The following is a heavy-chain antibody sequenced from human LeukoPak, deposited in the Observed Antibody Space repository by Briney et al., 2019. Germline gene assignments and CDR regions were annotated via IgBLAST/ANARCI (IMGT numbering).Heavy chain of an antibody. V-gene: IGHV3-20*04. D-gene: IGHD6-13*01. CDR3: ARAAGYSSNWYEY. CDR2: INWNGDKI. CDR1: GFSFDDYG. J-gene: IGHJ4*02. Sequence: GGSLRLSCAASGFSFDDYGMSWVRQAPGKGLEWVSGINWNGDKIGYADSVKGRFTISRDNAKNSLYLQMNSLSAEDTALYYCARAAGYSSNWYEYWGQGTLVTVSS.